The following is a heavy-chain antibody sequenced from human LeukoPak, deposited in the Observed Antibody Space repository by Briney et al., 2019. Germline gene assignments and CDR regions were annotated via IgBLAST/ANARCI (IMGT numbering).Heavy chain of an antibody. CDR3: ARGHWGLDY. D-gene: IGHD7-27*01. CDR2: ISGRDGNT. J-gene: IGHJ4*02. CDR1: GFTFSTYG. V-gene: IGHV3-23*01. Sequence: GGSLRLSCAASGFTFSTYGMNWVRQAPGKGLEWVSAISGRDGNTYYADSVKGRFTISRDNAKNSLYLQLNSLRADDTAVYYCARGHWGLDYWGQGTRVTVSS.